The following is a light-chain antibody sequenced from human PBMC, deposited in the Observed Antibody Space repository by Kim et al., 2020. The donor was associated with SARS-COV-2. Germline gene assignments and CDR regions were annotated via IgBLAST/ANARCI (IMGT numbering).Light chain of an antibody. V-gene: IGLV2-8*01. Sequence: QSALTQPPSASGSPGQSVTISCTGTSSDVGGYNYASWYQQYPGKAPKLIIYEVSKRPSGVPDRFSGSKSGNTASLTVSGLQADDEADYYCSSYAGNRKLVFGGRTQLTVL. CDR1: SSDVGGYNY. J-gene: IGLJ3*02. CDR2: EVS. CDR3: SSYAGNRKLV.